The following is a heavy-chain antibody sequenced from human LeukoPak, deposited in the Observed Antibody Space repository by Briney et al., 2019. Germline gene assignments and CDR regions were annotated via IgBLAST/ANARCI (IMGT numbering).Heavy chain of an antibody. CDR1: GFTFSNAW. Sequence: GGSLRLSCAASGFTFSNAWMSWVRQAPGKGLEWVGRIKSKTDGGTTDNAAPVKGRFTISRDDSKNTLYLQMNSLKTEDTAVYYCTTVDTAMVYYYYYYYMDVWGKGTTVTVSS. D-gene: IGHD5-18*01. J-gene: IGHJ6*03. V-gene: IGHV3-15*01. CDR3: TTVDTAMVYYYYYYYMDV. CDR2: IKSKTDGGTT.